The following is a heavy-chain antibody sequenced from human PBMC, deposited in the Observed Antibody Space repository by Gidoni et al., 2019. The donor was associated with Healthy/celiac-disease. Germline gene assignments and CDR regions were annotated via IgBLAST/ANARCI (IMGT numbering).Heavy chain of an antibody. D-gene: IGHD3-3*01. CDR3: ARGQPTTYYDFWSGYSSTTFDY. J-gene: IGHJ4*02. Sequence: QVQLQQWGAGLLKPSETLSLTCAVYGGSFSGYYWSWIRQPPGKGLEWFGEINHSGSTNYNPSLKSRVTISVDTSKNQFSLKLSSVTAADTAVYYCARGQPTTYYDFWSGYSSTTFDYWGQGTLVTVSS. CDR1: GGSFSGYY. V-gene: IGHV4-34*01. CDR2: INHSGST.